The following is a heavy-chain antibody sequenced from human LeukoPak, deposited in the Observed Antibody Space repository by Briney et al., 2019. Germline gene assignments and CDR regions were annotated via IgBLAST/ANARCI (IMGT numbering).Heavy chain of an antibody. J-gene: IGHJ6*02. Sequence: SETLSLTCTVSGGSISSYYWSWIRQPLGKGLEWIGYIYYSGSTNYNPSLKSRVTISVDTSKNQFSLKLSSVTAADTAVYFCARRWAYGMDVWGQGTTVTVSS. CDR1: GGSISSYY. D-gene: IGHD1-26*01. CDR2: IYYSGST. V-gene: IGHV4-59*08. CDR3: ARRWAYGMDV.